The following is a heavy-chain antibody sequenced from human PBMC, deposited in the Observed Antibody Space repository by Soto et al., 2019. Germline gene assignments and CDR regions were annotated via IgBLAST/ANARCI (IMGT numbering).Heavy chain of an antibody. D-gene: IGHD3-3*01. CDR2: IIPIFGTA. Sequence: SVKVSCKASGGTFSSYAISWVRQAPGQGLEWMGGIIPIFGTANYAQKFQGRVTITADESTSTAYMELSSLRSEDTAVYYCARGTGITIFGVVKGYYYYYGMDVWGQGTTVTVSS. CDR1: GGTFSSYA. CDR3: ARGTGITIFGVVKGYYYYYGMDV. J-gene: IGHJ6*02. V-gene: IGHV1-69*13.